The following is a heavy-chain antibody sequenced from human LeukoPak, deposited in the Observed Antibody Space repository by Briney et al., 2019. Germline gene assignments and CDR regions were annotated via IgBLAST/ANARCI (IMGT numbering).Heavy chain of an antibody. J-gene: IGHJ4*02. CDR2: IIPIFGTA. V-gene: IGHV1-69*06. D-gene: IGHD3-10*01. CDR1: GGTFSSYA. CDR3: ARDPSYGSGS. Sequence: GASVKVSCKASGGTFSSYAISWVRQAPGQGLEWMGGIIPIFGTANYAQKFQGRVTITADKSTSTAYMELRSLRSEDTAVYYCARDPSYGSGSWGQGTLVTVSS.